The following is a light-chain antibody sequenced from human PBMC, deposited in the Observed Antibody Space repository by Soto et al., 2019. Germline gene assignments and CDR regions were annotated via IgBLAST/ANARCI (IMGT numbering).Light chain of an antibody. V-gene: IGKV4-1*01. CDR3: QQYCNNSPA. CDR2: WAI. J-gene: IGKJ1*01. Sequence: DIVVTQSPDSLAVSLGERATINCKSSQSVLYRSNNKNYLAWYQQKPGQPPKMLIYWAITRESGVPDRFSGSVSGTDSTLTICSLKAEDVALDYGQQYCNNSPAFGKGTVVYIK. CDR1: QSVLYRSNNKNY.